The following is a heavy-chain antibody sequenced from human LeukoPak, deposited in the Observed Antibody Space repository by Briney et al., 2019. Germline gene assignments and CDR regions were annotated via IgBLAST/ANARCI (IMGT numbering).Heavy chain of an antibody. J-gene: IGHJ4*02. CDR1: GGTFSSYA. Sequence: SVKVSCKASGGTFSSYAISWVRQAPGQGLEWMGGIIPIFGTANYAQKFQGRVTITTDESTSTAYMELSSLRSEDTAVYYCARSYYDSSGYYGEAYDYWGQGTLVTVSS. CDR2: IIPIFGTA. V-gene: IGHV1-69*05. D-gene: IGHD3-22*01. CDR3: ARSYYDSSGYYGEAYDY.